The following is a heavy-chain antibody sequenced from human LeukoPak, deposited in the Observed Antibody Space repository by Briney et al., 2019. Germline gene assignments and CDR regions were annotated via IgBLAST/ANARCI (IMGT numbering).Heavy chain of an antibody. CDR3: ARGDGRYRSGGSCSYYFDY. Sequence: SETLSLTCAVYGGSFSGYYWSWIRQPPGKGLEWIGEINHSGSTNYNPSLKSRVTISVDTSKNQFSLKLSSVTAADTAVYYCARGDGRYRSGGSCSYYFDYWGQGTLVTVSS. CDR1: GGSFSGYY. CDR2: INHSGST. D-gene: IGHD2-15*01. J-gene: IGHJ4*02. V-gene: IGHV4-34*01.